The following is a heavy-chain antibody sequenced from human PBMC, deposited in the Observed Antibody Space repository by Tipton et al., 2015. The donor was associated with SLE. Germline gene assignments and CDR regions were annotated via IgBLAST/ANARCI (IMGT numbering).Heavy chain of an antibody. J-gene: IGHJ6*02. CDR1: GGSISSDY. V-gene: IGHV4-59*01. D-gene: IGHD5-18*01. Sequence: TLSLTCTVSGGSISSDYWTWIRQPPGKGLEWIGSIFYSGSTTYNPSLKSRVTMSVDTPKNQFSLKLTSVTAADTAVYYCARISVETAMAHLVDSGMDVWGQGTTVIVSS. CDR3: ARISVETAMAHLVDSGMDV. CDR2: IFYSGST.